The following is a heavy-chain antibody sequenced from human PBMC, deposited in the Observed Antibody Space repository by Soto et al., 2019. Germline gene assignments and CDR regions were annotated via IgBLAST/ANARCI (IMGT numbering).Heavy chain of an antibody. CDR1: GYTFTSYG. CDR3: ARGPPRAAAGSYYYYYMDV. V-gene: IGHV1-18*01. Sequence: ASVKVSCKASGYTFTSYGISWVRQAPGQGLEWMGWISAYNGNTNYAQKLQGRVTMTTDTSTSTAYMELRSLRSDDTAVYYCARGPPRAAAGSYYYYYMDVWGKGTTVTVSS. J-gene: IGHJ6*03. D-gene: IGHD6-13*01. CDR2: ISAYNGNT.